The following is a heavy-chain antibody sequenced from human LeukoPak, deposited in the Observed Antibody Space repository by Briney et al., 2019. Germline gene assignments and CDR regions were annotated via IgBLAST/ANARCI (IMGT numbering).Heavy chain of an antibody. CDR2: ISSSSSYI. V-gene: IGHV3-21*01. J-gene: IGHJ3*02. D-gene: IGHD3-22*01. Sequence: GGSLRLSCATSGFSVSSNYMSWVRQAPGKGLEWVSSISSSSSYIYYADSVKGRFTISRDNAKNSLYLQMNSLRAEDTAVYYCARDPPFLYDSSGYYYATDDAFDIWGQGTMVTVSS. CDR3: ARDPPFLYDSSGYYYATDDAFDI. CDR1: GFSVSSNY.